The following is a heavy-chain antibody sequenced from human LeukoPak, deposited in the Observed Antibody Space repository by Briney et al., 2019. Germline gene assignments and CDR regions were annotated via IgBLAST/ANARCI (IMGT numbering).Heavy chain of an antibody. CDR1: GFTFSSFS. V-gene: IGHV3-21*04. CDR2: ISSGSRYT. CDR3: AKTAFYNHHAFDL. J-gene: IGHJ3*01. Sequence: GGSLRLSCAASGFTFSSFSMNWVRQAPGKGLEWVSSISSGSRYTYYADSVKGRFTISRDNAKNILYLQMNSLRAEDTAVYYCAKTAFYNHHAFDLWGQGTMVTVSS. D-gene: IGHD1-1*01.